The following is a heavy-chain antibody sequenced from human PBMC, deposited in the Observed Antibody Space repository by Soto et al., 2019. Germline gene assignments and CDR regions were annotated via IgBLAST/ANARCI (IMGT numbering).Heavy chain of an antibody. CDR2: ISGSGGST. CDR1: GFTFSSYA. V-gene: IGHV3-23*01. J-gene: IGHJ4*02. Sequence: EVQLLDSGGGLVQPGGSLRLSCAASGFTFSSYAMSWVRQAPGKGLEWVSGISGSGGSTYYADSVKGRFTISRDNSKNTLYLQMSSLRAEDTAVYYCAKEEGYSSGWTEIDYWGQGTLVTVSS. D-gene: IGHD6-19*01. CDR3: AKEEGYSSGWTEIDY.